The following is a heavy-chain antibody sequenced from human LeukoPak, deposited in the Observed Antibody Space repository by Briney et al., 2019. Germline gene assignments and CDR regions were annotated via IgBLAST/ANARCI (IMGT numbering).Heavy chain of an antibody. Sequence: GGSLRLSCAASGFTFSSYEMNWVRQAPGKGLEWVSYISSSGSTIYYADSVKCRFTISRDNAKNSLYLQMNSLRAEDTAVYYCARDGGPGYSSSWYLYWGQGTLVTVSS. D-gene: IGHD6-13*01. CDR3: ARDGGPGYSSSWYLY. CDR2: ISSSGSTI. J-gene: IGHJ4*02. CDR1: GFTFSSYE. V-gene: IGHV3-48*03.